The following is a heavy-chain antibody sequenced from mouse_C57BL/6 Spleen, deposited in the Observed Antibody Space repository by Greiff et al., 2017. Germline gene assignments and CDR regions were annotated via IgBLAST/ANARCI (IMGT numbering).Heavy chain of an antibody. CDR3: ARKSNYGAMDY. Sequence: VQLQQSGPELVKPGASVTISCTASGYSFTDYNMNWVQQSNGKSLEWIGVINPNYGTTSYNQKFKGKATFTVDQSSSTVYMQLNSLTSEDSAVYYCARKSNYGAMDYWGQGTSVTVSS. D-gene: IGHD2-5*01. J-gene: IGHJ4*01. CDR1: GYSFTDYN. CDR2: INPNYGTT. V-gene: IGHV1-39*01.